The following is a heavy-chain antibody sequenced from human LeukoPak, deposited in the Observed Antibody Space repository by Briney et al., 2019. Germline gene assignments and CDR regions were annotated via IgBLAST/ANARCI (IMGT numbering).Heavy chain of an antibody. D-gene: IGHD1-26*01. CDR1: GGSISSSSYY. CDR3: ARRSWELPPTWFDP. Sequence: PSETLSLTCTVSGGSISSSSYYWGWIRQPPGKGLEWIGSIYYSGSTYYNPSLKSRVTISVDTSKNQFSLKLSSVTAADAAVYYCARRSWELPPTWFDPWGQGTLVTVSS. J-gene: IGHJ5*02. CDR2: IYYSGST. V-gene: IGHV4-39*01.